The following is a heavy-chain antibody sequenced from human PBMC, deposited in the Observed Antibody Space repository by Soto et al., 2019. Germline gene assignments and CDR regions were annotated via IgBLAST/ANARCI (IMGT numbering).Heavy chain of an antibody. D-gene: IGHD3-22*01. Sequence: QVQLQESGPGLVKPSQTLSLTCTVSGGSISSGGYYWSWIRQHPGKGLEWIGYIYYSGSTYYNPSLKSRVTISVDTSKNQFSLKLSSVTAADTAVYYCARSPGPRHDTMIVVTTTYYFDYWGQGTLVTVSS. V-gene: IGHV4-31*03. CDR2: IYYSGST. CDR3: ARSPGPRHDTMIVVTTTYYFDY. CDR1: GGSISSGGYY. J-gene: IGHJ4*02.